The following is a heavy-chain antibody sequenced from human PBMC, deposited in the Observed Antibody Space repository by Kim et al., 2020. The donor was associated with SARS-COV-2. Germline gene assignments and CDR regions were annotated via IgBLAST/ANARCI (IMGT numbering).Heavy chain of an antibody. V-gene: IGHV3-30*04. D-gene: IGHD1-1*01. CDR1: GFSFSSYA. CDR3: ARRYDYFDY. CDR2: ISFDGKNK. Sequence: GGSLRLSCAASGFSFSSYAMHWVRQAPGKGLEWVALISFDGKNKYYADSMKGRFTISRDNSKNTLYLQMNSLRSDDTAVYYCARRYDYFDYWGQGTLVT. J-gene: IGHJ4*02.